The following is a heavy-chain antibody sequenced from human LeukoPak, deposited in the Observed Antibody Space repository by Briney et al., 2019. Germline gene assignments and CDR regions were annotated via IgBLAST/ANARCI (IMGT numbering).Heavy chain of an antibody. V-gene: IGHV3-21*01. Sequence: GGSLRLSCAASGFTFSSYSMNWVRQAPGKGLEWVSSISSSSSYIYYADSVKGRFTISRDNAKNSLYLQMNSLRAEDTAVYYCARDYDDSSGYYDAFDIWGQGTMVTVSS. CDR3: ARDYDDSSGYYDAFDI. J-gene: IGHJ3*02. D-gene: IGHD3-22*01. CDR2: ISSSSSYI. CDR1: GFTFSSYS.